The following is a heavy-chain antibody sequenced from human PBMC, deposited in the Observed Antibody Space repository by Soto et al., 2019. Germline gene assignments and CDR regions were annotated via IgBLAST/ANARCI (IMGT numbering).Heavy chain of an antibody. D-gene: IGHD4-17*01. CDR2: INSDGSIT. V-gene: IGHV3-74*01. CDR3: TSSSPRLYGDYD. J-gene: IGHJ4*02. CDR1: GFIFSSYW. Sequence: VHLVESGGGLVQPGGSLRLSCAASGFIFSSYWMHWVRQTPGKGLVWVSRINSDGSITSYADSVKGRFTISRDNAKNTVYLQMDSLRAEDTAVYYCTSSSPRLYGDYDWGQGTLVTVSS.